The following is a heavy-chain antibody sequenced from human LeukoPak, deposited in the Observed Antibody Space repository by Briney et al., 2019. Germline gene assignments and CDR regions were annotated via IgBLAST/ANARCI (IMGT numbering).Heavy chain of an antibody. J-gene: IGHJ4*02. Sequence: GGSLRLSCAASGFILRSHWMSWVRQAPGRGLEWVAHIKQDGSEEQYVDSVEGRFVLSRDDAKNSVYLQMNSLRVDDTAVYYCARGPNFGSRVDYFDYWGQGTPVTVSS. V-gene: IGHV3-7*01. CDR2: IKQDGSEE. CDR1: GFILRSHW. CDR3: ARGPNFGSRVDYFDY. D-gene: IGHD5-12*01.